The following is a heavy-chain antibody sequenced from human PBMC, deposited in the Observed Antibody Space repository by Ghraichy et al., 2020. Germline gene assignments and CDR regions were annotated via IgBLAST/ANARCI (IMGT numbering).Heavy chain of an antibody. D-gene: IGHD1-1*01. V-gene: IGHV4-59*01. J-gene: IGHJ3*02. CDR1: GGSISSYY. CDR2: IYYSGST. CDR3: ARFGRNDDDYAFDI. Sequence: SETLSLTCTVSGGSISSYYWSWIRQPPGKGLEWIGYIYYSGSTNYNPSLKSRVTISVDTSKNQFSLKLSSVTAADTAVYYCARFGRNDDDYAFDIWGQGTMVTVSS.